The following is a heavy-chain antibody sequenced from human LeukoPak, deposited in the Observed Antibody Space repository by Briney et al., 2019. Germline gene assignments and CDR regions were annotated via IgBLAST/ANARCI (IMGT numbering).Heavy chain of an antibody. CDR1: GFTFSSYG. V-gene: IGHV3-30*02. D-gene: IGHD3-22*01. CDR2: IRYDGSNK. CDR3: AKDQFSYDSSGTDAFDI. Sequence: GGSLRLSCAASGFTFSSYGMHWVRQAPGKGLEWVAFIRYDGSNKYYADSVKGRFTISRDNSKNTLYLQMNSLRAEDTAVYYCAKDQFSYDSSGTDAFDIWGQGTMVTVSS. J-gene: IGHJ3*02.